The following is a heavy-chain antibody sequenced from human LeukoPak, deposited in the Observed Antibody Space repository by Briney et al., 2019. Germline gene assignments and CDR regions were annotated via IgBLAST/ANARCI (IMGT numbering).Heavy chain of an antibody. V-gene: IGHV3-23*01. CDR3: AKTDRTGALGRFRMRSDAFDV. D-gene: IGHD3-3*01. Sequence: GGSLRLSCAASGFTFSNYAMRWVRQAPGKGLGWVSGISGSGDSTYYADSVKGRLYLQMNSLRAEDTAVYYCAKTDRTGALGRFRMRSDAFDVWGQGTMVTVSS. CDR1: GFTFSNYA. CDR2: ISGSGDST. J-gene: IGHJ3*01.